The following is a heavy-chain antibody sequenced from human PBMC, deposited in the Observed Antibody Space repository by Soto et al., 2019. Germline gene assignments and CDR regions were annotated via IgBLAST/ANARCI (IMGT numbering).Heavy chain of an antibody. CDR1: GGTFRNYP. Sequence: QVQLVQSGTEVKKPGSSVKVSCKASGGTFRNYPINWVRQAPGQGLEWMGSIFPLTDIPDYAQNFQARLTLGADKSPSTAYMELSSLTSDDTAVYFCARGPLVVLNYFESWGPGTLVTVSS. V-gene: IGHV1-69*02. J-gene: IGHJ4*02. CDR3: ARGPLVVLNYFES. CDR2: IFPLTDIP.